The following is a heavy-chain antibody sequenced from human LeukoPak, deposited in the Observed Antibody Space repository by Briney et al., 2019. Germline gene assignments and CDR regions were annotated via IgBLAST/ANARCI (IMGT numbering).Heavy chain of an antibody. CDR1: GFTFSSFG. V-gene: IGHV3-30*02. CDR3: AKDTEYYDFWSGYHDY. CDR2: IRYDGSNK. J-gene: IGHJ4*02. D-gene: IGHD3-3*01. Sequence: GGSLRLSCEASGFTFSSFGMHWVRQAPDKGLEWVAFIRYDGSNKYYADSVKGRFTISRDNSKNTLYLQMNSLRAEDTAVYYCAKDTEYYDFWSGYHDYWGQGTLVTVSS.